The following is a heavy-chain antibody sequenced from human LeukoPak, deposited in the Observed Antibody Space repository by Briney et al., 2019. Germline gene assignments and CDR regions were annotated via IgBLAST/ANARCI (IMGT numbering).Heavy chain of an antibody. CDR1: GFTFSSYG. V-gene: IGHV3-33*01. Sequence: GGSLRLSCATSGFTFSSYGMHWVRQAPGKGLEWVAVIWYDGNNKYYADSVKGRFTISRDNSKNTLYLQMSSLRAEDTAVYYCARHSSIAATGIDYWGQGTLVTVSS. CDR2: IWYDGNNK. D-gene: IGHD6-13*01. CDR3: ARHSSIAATGIDY. J-gene: IGHJ4*02.